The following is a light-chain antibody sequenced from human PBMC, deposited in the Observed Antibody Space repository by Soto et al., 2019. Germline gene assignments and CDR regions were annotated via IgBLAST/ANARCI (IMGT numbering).Light chain of an antibody. J-gene: IGKJ5*01. CDR2: RAS. V-gene: IGKV3-15*01. CDR1: RPVVRQ. Sequence: EIVLTQSPDALSLSPGERVSLSCRASRPVVRQYIAWYQQKPGQAPRLLIYRASSRATGISGSFSGSGSGTEFTLTITSLQSEDFAVYYCQQYNEWPITFGQGTRLEIK. CDR3: QQYNEWPIT.